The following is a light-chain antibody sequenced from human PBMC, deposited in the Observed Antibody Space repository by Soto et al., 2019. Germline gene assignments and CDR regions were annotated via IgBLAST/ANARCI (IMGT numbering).Light chain of an antibody. J-gene: IGLJ1*01. CDR2: RNN. CDR3: AAWDDSLSGSPYV. Sequence: QSVLTQPPSASGTPGQRVTISCSGSSSNIGSNYVYWYQQLPGTAPKLLIYRNNQRPSGVPDRFSGSKSGTSASLAISGFRSEDEADYYCAAWDDSLSGSPYVFGTGTKVTVL. CDR1: SSNIGSNY. V-gene: IGLV1-47*01.